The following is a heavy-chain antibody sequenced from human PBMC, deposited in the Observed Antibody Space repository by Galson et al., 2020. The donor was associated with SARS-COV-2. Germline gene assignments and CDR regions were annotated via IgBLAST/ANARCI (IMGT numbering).Heavy chain of an antibody. J-gene: IGHJ4*03. Sequence: GGSLRLSCAASGFTLTNYVIHWVRQAPGKGLELVAVIPSEGSKKYYEDSMKGRITKARDSSKNTLYLKMSSLRAEDTAVYVCVKAADVCWCREPCSIDYWGQGTTVTVSS. V-gene: IGHV3-30*02. CDR3: VKAADVCWCREPCSIDY. CDR1: GFTLTNYV. D-gene: IGHD3-10*01. CDR2: IPSEGSKK.